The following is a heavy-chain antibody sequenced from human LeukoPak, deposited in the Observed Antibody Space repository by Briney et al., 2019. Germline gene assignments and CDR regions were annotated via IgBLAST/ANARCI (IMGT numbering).Heavy chain of an antibody. CDR3: ASFITMVRGVNGFDY. V-gene: IGHV3-30*03. CDR1: GFTFSSYG. D-gene: IGHD3-10*01. Sequence: GGSLRLSCAASGFTFSSYGMHWVRQAPGKGLEWVAVIPSDGSNKYYADSVKVRFTISRDNSKNTLYVQMNSLRAEDTAVYYCASFITMVRGVNGFDYWGQGTLVTVSS. J-gene: IGHJ4*02. CDR2: IPSDGSNK.